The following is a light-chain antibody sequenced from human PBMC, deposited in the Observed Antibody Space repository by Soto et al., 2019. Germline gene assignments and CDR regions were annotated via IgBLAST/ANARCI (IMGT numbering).Light chain of an antibody. CDR1: QSVSSN. V-gene: IGKV3-15*01. CDR3: QQHSNWPLT. CDR2: GAS. J-gene: IGKJ4*01. Sequence: IVMTHSPPTRSLSPGERARLSCRASQSVSSNLAWYQQKPGQAPRLLIYGASTRATGIPARFSGSGSGTDFTLTISSLEPEDFAVYYCQQHSNWPLTLGGGTKVDI.